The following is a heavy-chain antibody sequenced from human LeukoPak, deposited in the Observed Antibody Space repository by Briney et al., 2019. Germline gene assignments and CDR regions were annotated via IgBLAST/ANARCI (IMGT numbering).Heavy chain of an antibody. J-gene: IGHJ4*02. CDR1: GFTFSSYW. V-gene: IGHV3-74*01. D-gene: IGHD3-16*01. Sequence: AGGSLRLSCAASGFTFSSYWMHWVRQAPGKGLVWVSRINSDGSDTIYADSVKGRFTISRDNAKNTLYLQMNSLRAEDTAVYYCARDWGGYGPTSHDYWGQGTLVTVSS. CDR2: INSDGSDT. CDR3: ARDWGGYGPTSHDY.